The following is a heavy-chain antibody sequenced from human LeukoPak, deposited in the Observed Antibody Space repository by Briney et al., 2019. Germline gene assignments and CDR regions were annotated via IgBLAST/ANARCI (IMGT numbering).Heavy chain of an antibody. CDR1: GFTFSSYE. Sequence: PGGSLRLSCAASGFTFSSYEMNWVRQAPGQGLEWVSHSSSSGSTRYYADSVKGRFIISRDNAKNSLYLQMNSLRAEDTAVYYCARVSPSLGFGELHYYFDYWGQGTLVTVSS. D-gene: IGHD3-10*01. CDR2: SSSSGSTR. CDR3: ARVSPSLGFGELHYYFDY. V-gene: IGHV3-48*03. J-gene: IGHJ4*02.